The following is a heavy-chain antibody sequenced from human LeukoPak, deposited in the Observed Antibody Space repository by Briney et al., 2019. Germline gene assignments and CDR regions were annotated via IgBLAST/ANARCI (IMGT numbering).Heavy chain of an antibody. CDR3: ARLGYYYDSSGYYYAFDY. D-gene: IGHD3-22*01. CDR1: GGSISSYY. V-gene: IGHV4-59*12. J-gene: IGHJ4*02. CDR2: IYYSGST. Sequence: PSETLSLTCTVSGGSISSYYWSWIRQPPGKGLEWIGYIYYSGSTNYNPSLKSRVTISVDTSKNQFSLKLSSVTAADTAVYYCARLGYYYDSSGYYYAFDYWGQGTLVTVSS.